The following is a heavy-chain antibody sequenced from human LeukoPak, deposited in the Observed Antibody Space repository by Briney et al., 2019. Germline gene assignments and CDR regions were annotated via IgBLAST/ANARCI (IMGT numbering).Heavy chain of an antibody. J-gene: IGHJ6*03. D-gene: IGHD6-13*01. CDR3: ARDSHSSEYYYYYMDV. CDR1: GFTVSSNY. V-gene: IGHV3-53*01. CDR2: IYKNAIT. Sequence: PGGSLRLSCAASGFTVSSNYMTWVRQAPGKGLEWVSVIYKNAITYYADTVKGRFTISRDNSKNMLYLQMNSLGAEDTAVYYCARDSHSSEYYYYYMDVWGKGTTVTVSS.